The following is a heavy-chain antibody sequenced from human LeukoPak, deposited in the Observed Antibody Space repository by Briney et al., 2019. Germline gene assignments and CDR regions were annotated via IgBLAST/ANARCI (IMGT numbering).Heavy chain of an antibody. Sequence: PGGSLRLSCVASGFKFDIYTMSWVRQAPGKGLEWVSSLNFDGGITYYADSVKGRFTISRDNSRNTVYLQMTSLRADDMAIYYCVKDCHCTSSCDYGGDMDIWGNGTTVTVS. CDR2: LNFDGGIT. J-gene: IGHJ6*03. CDR3: VKDCHCTSSCDYGGDMDI. V-gene: IGHV3-23*01. CDR1: GFKFDIYT. D-gene: IGHD6-13*01.